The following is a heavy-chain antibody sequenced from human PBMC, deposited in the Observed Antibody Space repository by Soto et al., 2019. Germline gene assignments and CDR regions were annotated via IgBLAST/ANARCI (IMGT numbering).Heavy chain of an antibody. CDR3: ARDSSIAVAGTGYYYGMDV. Sequence: QVQLVESGGGVVQPGRSLRLSCAASGFTFSSYAMHWVRQAPGKGLEWVAVISYDGSNKYYADSVKGRFTISRDNYKNTLYLQMNSLRAEDTAVYYCARDSSIAVAGTGYYYGMDVWGQGTTVTVSS. CDR1: GFTFSSYA. V-gene: IGHV3-30-3*01. J-gene: IGHJ6*02. D-gene: IGHD6-19*01. CDR2: ISYDGSNK.